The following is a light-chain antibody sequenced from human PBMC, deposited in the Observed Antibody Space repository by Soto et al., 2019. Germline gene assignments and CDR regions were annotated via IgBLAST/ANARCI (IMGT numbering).Light chain of an antibody. CDR1: QGISSY. CDR2: AAS. CDR3: QQGHSTPLT. J-gene: IGKJ4*01. V-gene: IGKV1-39*01. Sequence: DLQMTQSPSPLSASVGDRVTITCRASQGISSYLNWYQQKPGKAPKLLIYAASSLQSGVPSRFSGSGSGTDFTLTISSLQPEDFATYYCQQGHSTPLTFGGGTKVEIK.